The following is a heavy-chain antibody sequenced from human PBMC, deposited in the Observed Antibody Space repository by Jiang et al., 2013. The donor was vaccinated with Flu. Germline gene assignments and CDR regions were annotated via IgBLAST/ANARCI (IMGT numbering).Heavy chain of an antibody. CDR1: GASISSGSYY. V-gene: IGHV4-61*02. Sequence: KPSQTLSLTCTVSGASISSGSYYWSWIRQPAGKGLEWIGRTYSSGSTNYNPSLKSRVAISLDTSKNQFSLKLYPVTAADTARYYCAREFSAENNWLDPWGQGTQVTVSS. D-gene: IGHD1-26*01. J-gene: IGHJ5*02. CDR2: TYSSGST. CDR3: AREFSAENNWLDP.